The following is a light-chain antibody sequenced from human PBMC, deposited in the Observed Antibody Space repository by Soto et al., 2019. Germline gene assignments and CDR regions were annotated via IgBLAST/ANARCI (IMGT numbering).Light chain of an antibody. CDR2: DVS. CDR1: SIDVGAYNA. J-gene: IGLJ1*01. CDR3: SSYTPSGTYV. Sequence: QLVLTQPASVSGSPGQSIAISCTGTSIDVGAYNAVSWYQHHPGKAPKLMIYDVSNRPSGVSDRFSGCKSGNTASLTISGLRPEDEADYYCSSYTPSGTYVFGTGTQLTVL. V-gene: IGLV2-14*03.